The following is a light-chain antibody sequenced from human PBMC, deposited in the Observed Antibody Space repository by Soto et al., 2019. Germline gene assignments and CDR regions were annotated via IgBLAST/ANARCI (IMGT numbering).Light chain of an antibody. V-gene: IGKV1-5*01. CDR2: DAF. CDR1: QSITNW. CDR3: QQYKSFLT. Sequence: DIPMTQSPSTLSASVGDRVSITCRASQSITNWLAWYQQKPGKAPKLLIYDAFSLESGVPSRFSGSGSGTEFTLTISSLQPDDFATYYCQQYKSFLTFGQGNKVEIK. J-gene: IGKJ1*01.